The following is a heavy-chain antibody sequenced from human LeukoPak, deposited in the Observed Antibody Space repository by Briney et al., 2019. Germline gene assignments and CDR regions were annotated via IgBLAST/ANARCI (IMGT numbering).Heavy chain of an antibody. CDR1: GYTFTGYY. J-gene: IGHJ4*02. V-gene: IGHV1-2*02. Sequence: GASVKVSCKASGYTFTGYYMHWVRQAPGQGLEWMGWINPNSGGTNYAQKFQGRVTMTRDTSISTAYMELSRLRSDDTAVYYCARDLGSSSWLGWDMKGSGWPREFDYWGQGTLVTVSS. D-gene: IGHD6-13*01. CDR3: ARDLGSSSWLGWDMKGSGWPREFDY. CDR2: INPNSGGT.